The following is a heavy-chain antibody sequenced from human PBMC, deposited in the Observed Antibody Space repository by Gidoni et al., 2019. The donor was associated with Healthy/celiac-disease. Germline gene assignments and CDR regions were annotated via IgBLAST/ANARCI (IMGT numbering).Heavy chain of an antibody. CDR1: GFTFSSSA. CDR3: ARDGDIVVVPAAIPLMDV. Sequence: QVQLVESGGGVVQPGRSLRLSCAASGFTFSSSAMHWVRQAPGKGLGWVAVISYDGSNKYYADSVKGRFTISRDNSKNTLYLQMNSLRAEDTAVYYCARDGDIVVVPAAIPLMDVWGQGTTVTVSS. CDR2: ISYDGSNK. J-gene: IGHJ6*02. V-gene: IGHV3-30*04. D-gene: IGHD2-2*01.